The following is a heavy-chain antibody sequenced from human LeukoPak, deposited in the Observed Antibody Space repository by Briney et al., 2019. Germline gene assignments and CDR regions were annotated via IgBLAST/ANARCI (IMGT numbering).Heavy chain of an antibody. V-gene: IGHV3-23*01. CDR2: LSGNGNTI. D-gene: IGHD3-10*01. CDR1: GFAFSTYA. CDR3: ARGDSGSYPY. J-gene: IGHJ4*02. Sequence: GGSLRLSCAASGFAFSTYAMSWVRQAPGKGLECVSALSGNGNTIYYADSVKGRFTISRDNAKNTLYLQMNSLRAEDTAVYYCARGDSGSYPYWGQGTLVTVSS.